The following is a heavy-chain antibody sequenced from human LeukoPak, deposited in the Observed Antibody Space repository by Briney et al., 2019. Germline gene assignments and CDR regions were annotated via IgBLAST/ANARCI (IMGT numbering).Heavy chain of an antibody. V-gene: IGHV1-2*02. CDR3: ARANPLYCSSTTCLFDY. D-gene: IGHD2-2*01. CDR2: XXXXSGDT. CDR1: GYTFTGYY. Sequence: GASVKVSCKASGYTFTGYYMHWVRQAPGQGFEXXXXXXXXSGDTNYAQKFQGRVTMTRDTSISTAHMELSRLRSDDTAVYYCARANPLYCSSTTCLFDYWGQGTLVTVSS. J-gene: IGHJ4*02.